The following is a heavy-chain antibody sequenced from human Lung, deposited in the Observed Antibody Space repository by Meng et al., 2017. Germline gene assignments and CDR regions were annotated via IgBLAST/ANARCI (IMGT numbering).Heavy chain of an antibody. V-gene: IGHV3-21*01. J-gene: IGHJ4*02. CDR3: ARGRVVVAATPSDY. D-gene: IGHD2-15*01. CDR2: ISSSST. CDR1: GFTFSSYS. Sequence: EVQLVESGGGLVKPGGSLRLSCAASGFTFSSYSMNWVRQAPGKGLEWVSSISSSSTHADSVKGRFTISRDNAKNSLYLQMNSLRAEDTAVYYCARGRVVVAATPSDYWGQGTLITVSS.